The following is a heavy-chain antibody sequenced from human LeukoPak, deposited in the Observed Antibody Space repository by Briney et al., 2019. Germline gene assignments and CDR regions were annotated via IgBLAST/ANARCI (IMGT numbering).Heavy chain of an antibody. D-gene: IGHD5-12*01. V-gene: IGHV1-2*02. CDR1: GYTFTGYY. CDR2: INPNSGGT. J-gene: IGHJ5*02. CDR3: ASTGWLRKNWFDP. Sequence: GASVKVSCKASGYTFTGYYMHWVRQAPGQGLEWMGWINPNSGGTNYAQKFQGRVTMTRDTYISTAYMELSRLRSDDTAVYYCASTGWLRKNWFDPWGQGTLVTVSS.